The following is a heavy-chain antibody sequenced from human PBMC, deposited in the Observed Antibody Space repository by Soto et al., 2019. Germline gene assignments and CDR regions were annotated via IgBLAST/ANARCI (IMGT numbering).Heavy chain of an antibody. J-gene: IGHJ1*01. V-gene: IGHV3-30*03. CDR1: GFSFSYYA. CDR3: ASPYCSGGSCYLTEYFQH. Sequence: QVQLVESGGGVVQPGRSLRLSCAASGFSFSYYAMHWVRQAPGTGLEWVAVIAYDASKKYYADSVKGRFTISRDNPKNTLYLQMNSLRDEDTAVYYCASPYCSGGSCYLTEYFQHWGQGTLVTVSS. CDR2: IAYDASKK. D-gene: IGHD2-15*01.